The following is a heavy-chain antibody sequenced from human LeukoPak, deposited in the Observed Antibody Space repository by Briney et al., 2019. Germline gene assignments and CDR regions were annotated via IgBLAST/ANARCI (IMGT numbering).Heavy chain of an antibody. CDR3: AKMSTMLPYQTHFDY. D-gene: IGHD2-2*02. J-gene: IGHJ4*02. CDR1: GFTFSSYG. Sequence: AGGSLRLSCAASGFTFSSYGMHWVRQAPGKGLEWVAVISYDGSNKYYADSVKGRLTISRDNSKNTLYLQMNSLRAEDTAVYYCAKMSTMLPYQTHFDYWGQGTLVTVSS. CDR2: ISYDGSNK. V-gene: IGHV3-30*18.